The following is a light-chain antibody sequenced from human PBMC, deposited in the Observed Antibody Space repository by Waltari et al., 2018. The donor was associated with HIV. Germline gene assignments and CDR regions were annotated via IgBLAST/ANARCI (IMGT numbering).Light chain of an antibody. CDR2: DAS. V-gene: IGKV1-33*01. CDR3: QQYHSQFT. CDR1: QDIGYY. Sequence: DIQMTPSPSSLSASVRDSVTITCQATQDIGYYLNWYQQKPGEAPRLLIYDASRLRPGVPSRFSGGGSGTDFTLTISSLQPEDIATYYCQQYHSQFTFGPGTKVHIK. J-gene: IGKJ3*01.